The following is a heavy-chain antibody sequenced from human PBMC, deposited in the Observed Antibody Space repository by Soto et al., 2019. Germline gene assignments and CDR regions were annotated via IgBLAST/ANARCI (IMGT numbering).Heavy chain of an antibody. CDR1: GFTFSDFA. J-gene: IGHJ3*02. CDR2: LDGAGGST. V-gene: IGHV3-23*01. Sequence: PGGSLRLSCLASGFTFSDFAMTWVRHVPGRGLEWVASLDGAGGSTYYAESVRGRLSISRDNSQNTLFLQMKRLTVDDTAIYYCAKGRGTIVVTDAYDIWGQGTMVTVSS. D-gene: IGHD3-22*01. CDR3: AKGRGTIVVTDAYDI.